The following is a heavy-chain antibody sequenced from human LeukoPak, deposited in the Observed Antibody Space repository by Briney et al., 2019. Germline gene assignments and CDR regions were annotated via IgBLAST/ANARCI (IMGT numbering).Heavy chain of an antibody. J-gene: IGHJ4*02. CDR2: INHSGST. D-gene: IGHD6-19*01. CDR3: ARGRGGYSSGWVDY. Sequence: ASETLSLTCAVYGGSFSGYYWSWIRQPPGKGLEWIGEINHSGSTNYNPSLKSRVTISVDTSKNQFSLKLSSVTAADTAVYYCARGRGGYSSGWVDYRGQGTLVTVSS. CDR1: GGSFSGYY. V-gene: IGHV4-34*01.